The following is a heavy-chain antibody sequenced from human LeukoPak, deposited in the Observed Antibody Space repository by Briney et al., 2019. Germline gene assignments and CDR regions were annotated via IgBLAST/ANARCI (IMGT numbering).Heavy chain of an antibody. CDR2: ISGDGGST. Sequence: PGESLRLSCAASGFTFDDYAMHWVRQAPGKGLEWVSLISGDGGSTYYADSVKGRFTISRDNSKNSLYLQMNSLRTEDTALYYCAKESARWNWNDEEGFDYWGQGTLVTVSS. CDR3: AKESARWNWNDEEGFDY. D-gene: IGHD1-1*01. CDR1: GFTFDDYA. J-gene: IGHJ4*02. V-gene: IGHV3-43*02.